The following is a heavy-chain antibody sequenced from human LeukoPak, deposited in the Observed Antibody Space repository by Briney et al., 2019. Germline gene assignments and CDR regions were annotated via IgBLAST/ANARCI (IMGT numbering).Heavy chain of an antibody. CDR3: ASDPSIFGCGSSYFDY. CDR1: GFTFSSYG. CDR2: IWDDGKSK. J-gene: IGHJ4*02. V-gene: IGHV3-33*01. D-gene: IGHD3-3*02. Sequence: GGSLRLSCAASGFTFSSYGMQWVRQAPAKGLEWVAVIWDDGKSKYYRDSVKGRFTISRDNSKNTVYLHMNSLRADDTAVYYCASDPSIFGCGSSYFDYWGQGSLVTVSS.